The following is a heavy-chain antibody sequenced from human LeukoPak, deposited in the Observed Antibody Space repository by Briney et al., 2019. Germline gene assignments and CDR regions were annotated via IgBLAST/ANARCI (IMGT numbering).Heavy chain of an antibody. CDR3: AKVFYGDSTHDY. J-gene: IGHJ4*02. CDR2: ISYDGSNK. V-gene: IGHV3-30*18. CDR1: GFTFSSYG. Sequence: GRSLRLPCAASGFTFSSYGMHWVRQAPGKGLEWVAVISYDGSNKYYADSVKGRFTISRDNSKNTLYLQMNSLRAEDTAVYYCAKVFYGDSTHDYWGQGTLVTVSS. D-gene: IGHD4-17*01.